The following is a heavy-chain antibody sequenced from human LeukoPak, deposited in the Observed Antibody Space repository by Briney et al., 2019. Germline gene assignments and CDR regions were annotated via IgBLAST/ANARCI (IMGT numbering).Heavy chain of an antibody. CDR1: GFTFSGSA. CDR2: IRSRTNSHAP. V-gene: IGHV3-73*01. J-gene: IGHJ3*02. Sequence: GGSLRLSCEASGFTFSGSAMHWVRQASGKGLEWIGHIRSRTNSHAPAYAESVKGRFTISSEDSKNTAYLQMNSLKTEDTAVYSCTRLVDAFDIWGQGKMVTVSS. CDR3: TRLVDAFDI.